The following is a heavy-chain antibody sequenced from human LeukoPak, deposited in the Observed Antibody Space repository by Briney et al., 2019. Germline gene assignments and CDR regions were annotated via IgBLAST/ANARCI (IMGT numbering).Heavy chain of an antibody. J-gene: IGHJ4*02. Sequence: SETLSLTCAVYGGSFSDYYWSWIRQPPGKRLEWIGEINHSGSTNYNPSLKSRVTISVDTSKNQLSLRLSSVTAADTAVYYCARHRSGSFDSWGQGTLVTVSS. CDR2: INHSGST. CDR3: ARHRSGSFDS. V-gene: IGHV4-34*01. CDR1: GGSFSDYY. D-gene: IGHD3-3*01.